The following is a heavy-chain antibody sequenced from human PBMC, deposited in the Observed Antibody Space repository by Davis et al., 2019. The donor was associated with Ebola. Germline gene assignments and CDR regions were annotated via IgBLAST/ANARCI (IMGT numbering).Heavy chain of an antibody. J-gene: IGHJ4*02. Sequence: ASVKVSCKASGYTFTSYGISWVRQAPGQGLEWMGWISAYNGNTNYAQKFQGRVTMTRNTSISTAYMELSSLRSEDTAVYYCARDSPLYCSSTSCYLDYWGQETLVTVSS. V-gene: IGHV1-18*01. D-gene: IGHD2-2*01. CDR2: ISAYNGNT. CDR1: GYTFTSYG. CDR3: ARDSPLYCSSTSCYLDY.